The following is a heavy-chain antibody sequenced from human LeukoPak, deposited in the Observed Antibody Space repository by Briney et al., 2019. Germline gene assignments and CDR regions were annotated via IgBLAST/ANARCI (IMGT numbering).Heavy chain of an antibody. CDR1: GYTFTNYG. J-gene: IGHJ4*02. D-gene: IGHD6-25*01. V-gene: IGHV1-18*01. CDR3: ARELVAATSYLDY. Sequence: GASVKVSCKASGYTFTNYGVNWVRQAPGQGLEWMGWISVFNGNTHYAQKVQGRVTMTTDTSTSTAYMELRSLRSDDTAVYYCARELVAATSYLDYCGQGTLVTVSS. CDR2: ISVFNGNT.